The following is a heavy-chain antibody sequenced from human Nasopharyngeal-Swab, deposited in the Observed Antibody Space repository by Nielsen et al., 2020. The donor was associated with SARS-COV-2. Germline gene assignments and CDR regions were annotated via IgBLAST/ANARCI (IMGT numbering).Heavy chain of an antibody. CDR1: GGSISSSSYY. CDR2: IYYSGST. J-gene: IGHJ4*02. V-gene: IGHV4-61*05. Sequence: SETLSLTCTVSGGSISSSSYYWGWIRQPPGKGLEWIGYIYYSGSTNYNPSLKSRVTISVDTSKNQFSLKLSSVTAADTAVYYCASGELNPFDYWGQGTLVTVSS. D-gene: IGHD3-10*01. CDR3: ASGELNPFDY.